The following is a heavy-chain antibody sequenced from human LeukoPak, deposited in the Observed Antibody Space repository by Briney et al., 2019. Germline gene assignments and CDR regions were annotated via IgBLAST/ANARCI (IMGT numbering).Heavy chain of an antibody. J-gene: IGHJ4*02. D-gene: IGHD6-19*01. CDR3: SYTGWYKVPDY. CDR2: ITHSGST. Sequence: SETLSLTCAVYGGSLSSYYCSSIRQPPGKGLEWIGYITHSGSTNYNPSLKNRVTVSVDASKNQFSLKLSSVTAADTAVYYCSYTGWYKVPDYWGQGTLVTVSS. CDR1: GGSLSSYY. V-gene: IGHV4-34*01.